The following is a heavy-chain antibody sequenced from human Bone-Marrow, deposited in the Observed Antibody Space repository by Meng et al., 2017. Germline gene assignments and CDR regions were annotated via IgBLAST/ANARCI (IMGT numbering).Heavy chain of an antibody. CDR1: GFTFSSYS. CDR2: ISSSSSYI. V-gene: IGHV3-21*01. J-gene: IGHJ3*02. CDR3: ARVCGVERRRWLSNDAFDI. D-gene: IGHD1-1*01. Sequence: GGSLRLSCAASGFTFSSYSVNWVRQAPGKGLEWVSSISSSSSYIYYADSVKGRFTISRDNAKNSLYLQMNSLRAEDTAVYYCARVCGVERRRWLSNDAFDIWGQGTMVTVSS.